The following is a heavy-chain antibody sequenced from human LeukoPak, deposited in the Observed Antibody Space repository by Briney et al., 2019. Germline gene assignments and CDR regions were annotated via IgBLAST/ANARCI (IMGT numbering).Heavy chain of an antibody. Sequence: GGSLRLSCAASGFTFSSYWMSWVRQAPGKGLEWVANIKQDGSEKYYVDSVKGRSTISRDNAKNSLYLQMNSLRAEDTAVYYCARDSGETYYDILTGYQYWGQGNLVTVSS. V-gene: IGHV3-7*01. CDR1: GFTFSSYW. J-gene: IGHJ4*02. CDR3: ARDSGETYYDILTGYQY. CDR2: IKQDGSEK. D-gene: IGHD3-9*01.